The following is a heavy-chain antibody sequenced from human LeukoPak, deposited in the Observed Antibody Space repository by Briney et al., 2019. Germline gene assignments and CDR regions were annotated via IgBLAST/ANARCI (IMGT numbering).Heavy chain of an antibody. CDR3: AKGGSSSWDYFDY. CDR1: GFTFSTYG. CDR2: ISVSVTST. Sequence: GGSLRLSCAASGFTFSTYGMSWVRQAPGKGLDWVSTISVSVTSTYYADSVKGRFTISRDTSKNTLHLQMNSLRAEDTAVYYCAKGGSSSWDYFDYWGQGTRVTVSS. J-gene: IGHJ4*02. D-gene: IGHD6-13*01. V-gene: IGHV3-23*01.